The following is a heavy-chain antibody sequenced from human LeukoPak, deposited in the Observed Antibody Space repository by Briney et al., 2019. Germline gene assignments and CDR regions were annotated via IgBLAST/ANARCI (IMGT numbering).Heavy chain of an antibody. J-gene: IGHJ4*02. Sequence: PGGSLRLSCAASGFTFSGYGMSWVRQAPGKGLEWVSAISGSGGSTYYADSVKGRFTISRDNSKNTLYLQMNSLRAEDTAVYYCARWGGGEYYGSGSYYNDPNFDYWGQGTLVTVSS. CDR3: ARWGGGEYYGSGSYYNDPNFDY. CDR2: ISGSGGST. D-gene: IGHD3-10*01. CDR1: GFTFSGYG. V-gene: IGHV3-23*01.